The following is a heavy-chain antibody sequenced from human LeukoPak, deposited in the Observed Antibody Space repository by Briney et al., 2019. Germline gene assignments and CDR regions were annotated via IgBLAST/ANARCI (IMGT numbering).Heavy chain of an antibody. J-gene: IGHJ5*02. CDR1: GYSFTSYW. Sequence: GESLKISCKGSGYSFTSYWIGWVRQMPGKGLEWMGIIYPGDSDTRYSPSFQGQVTISADKSISTAYLQWSSLKASDTAMYYCARGRFWSGYYPAPDWFDPWGQGTLVTVSS. CDR3: ARGRFWSGYYPAPDWFDP. D-gene: IGHD3-3*01. V-gene: IGHV5-51*01. CDR2: IYPGDSDT.